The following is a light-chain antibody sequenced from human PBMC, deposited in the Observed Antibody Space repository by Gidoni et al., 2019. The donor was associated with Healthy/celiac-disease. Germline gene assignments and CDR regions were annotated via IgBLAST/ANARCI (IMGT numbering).Light chain of an antibody. Sequence: IVLTQSPGTLSLSPGERATPSCKASQSVSSSYLAWYQQKPGQAPRLLIYGASSRATSIPDRFSGSGSGTDFTLTISRLEPEDFAVYYCQQYGSSYTFGQGTKLEIK. V-gene: IGKV3-20*01. J-gene: IGKJ2*01. CDR1: QSVSSSY. CDR2: GAS. CDR3: QQYGSSYT.